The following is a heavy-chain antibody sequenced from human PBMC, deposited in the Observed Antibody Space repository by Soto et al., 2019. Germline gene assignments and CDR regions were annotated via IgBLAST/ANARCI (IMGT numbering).Heavy chain of an antibody. CDR3: ARDQGHDYGENWFDP. Sequence: ASVKVSCKASGYTFTSYAMHWVRQAPGQRLEWMGWINAGNGNTKYSQKFQGRVTITRDTSASTAYMELSSLRSEDTAVYYCARDQGHDYGENWFDPWGQGTLVTVSS. V-gene: IGHV1-3*01. J-gene: IGHJ5*02. D-gene: IGHD4-17*01. CDR1: GYTFTSYA. CDR2: INAGNGNT.